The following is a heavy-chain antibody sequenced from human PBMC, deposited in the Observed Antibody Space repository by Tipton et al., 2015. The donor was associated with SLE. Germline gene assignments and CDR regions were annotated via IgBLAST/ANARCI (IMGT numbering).Heavy chain of an antibody. V-gene: IGHV4-34*01. Sequence: TLSLTCTVSGGSISSHYWSWIRQPPGKGLEWIGEINHSGSTNYNPSLKSRVTISVDTSKNQFSLKLSSVTAADTAVYYCARGPWGDYVKYFRHWGQGTLVTVSS. CDR2: INHSGST. CDR1: GGSISSHY. J-gene: IGHJ1*01. CDR3: ARGPWGDYVKYFRH. D-gene: IGHD4-17*01.